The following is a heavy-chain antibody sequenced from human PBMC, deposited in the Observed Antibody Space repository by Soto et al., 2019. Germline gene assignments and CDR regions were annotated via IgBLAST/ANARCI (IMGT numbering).Heavy chain of an antibody. D-gene: IGHD1-26*01. CDR3: AVINSGYWYFEL. J-gene: IGHJ2*01. Sequence: PGGSLRLSCATSGFTFSDYYMSWIRQAPGKGLEWVTYSSSSSSYTNYADSVKVRFTISKDNAKNSLFLQMNSLSAEDTAVYYCAVINSGYWYFELWGRGTLVTVSS. CDR2: SSSSSSYT. CDR1: GFTFSDYY. V-gene: IGHV3-11*06.